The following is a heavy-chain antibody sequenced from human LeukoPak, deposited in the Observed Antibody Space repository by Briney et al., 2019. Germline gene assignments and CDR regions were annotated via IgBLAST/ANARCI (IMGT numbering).Heavy chain of an antibody. Sequence: ASVKVSCKASGGTFSSYAISWVRQAPGQGLEWMGWINPNSGGTNYAQKFQGRVTMTRDTSISTAYMELSRLRSDDTAVYYCARYCSGGSCYEGIIDYWGQGTLVTVSS. J-gene: IGHJ4*02. CDR3: ARYCSGGSCYEGIIDY. D-gene: IGHD2-15*01. CDR1: GGTFSSYA. CDR2: INPNSGGT. V-gene: IGHV1-2*02.